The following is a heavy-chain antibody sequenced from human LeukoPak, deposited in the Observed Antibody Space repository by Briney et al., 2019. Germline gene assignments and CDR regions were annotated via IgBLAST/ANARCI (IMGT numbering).Heavy chain of an antibody. CDR3: ARGFYVWGSYRSPPFDY. D-gene: IGHD3-16*02. J-gene: IGHJ4*02. CDR2: INPNSGGT. V-gene: IGHV1-2*02. CDR1: GYTFTGYY. Sequence: GASVKVSCKASGYTFTGYYMHWVRQAPGQGLEWMGWINPNSGGTNYAQKFQGRVTITRDTSISTAYMELSRLRSDDTAVYYCARGFYVWGSYRSPPFDYWGQGTLVTVSS.